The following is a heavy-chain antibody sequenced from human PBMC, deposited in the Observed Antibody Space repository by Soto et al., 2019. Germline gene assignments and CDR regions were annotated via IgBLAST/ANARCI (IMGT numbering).Heavy chain of an antibody. Sequence: GSLRLSCEASGFSFSTYSMHWVRQAPGKGLEWVSSIGRRSDIYYADSVKGRFTISRDNAKNSVSLQMNSLRDEDTAVYYCEREEIAWPLAYGLHVWCPGTRVTVSS. D-gene: IGHD2-21*01. V-gene: IGHV3-21*01. CDR3: EREEIAWPLAYGLHV. CDR2: IGRRSDI. J-gene: IGHJ6*02. CDR1: GFSFSTYS.